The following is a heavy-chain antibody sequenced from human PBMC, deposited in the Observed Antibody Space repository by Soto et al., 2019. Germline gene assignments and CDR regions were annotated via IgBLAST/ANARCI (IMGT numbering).Heavy chain of an antibody. CDR1: GFTVSSNY. CDR3: ARDPHGGSGSYY. Sequence: GGSLRLSCAASGFTVSSNYMSWVRQAPGKGLEGVSVIYSGGSTYYADSVKGRFTISRDNSKNTLYLQMNSLRAEDTAVYYCARDPHGGSGSYYWGQGTLVTVSS. J-gene: IGHJ4*02. V-gene: IGHV3-53*01. D-gene: IGHD3-10*01. CDR2: IYSGGST.